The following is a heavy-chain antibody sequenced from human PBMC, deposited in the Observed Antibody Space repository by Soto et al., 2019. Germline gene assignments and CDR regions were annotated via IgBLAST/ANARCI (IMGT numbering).Heavy chain of an antibody. V-gene: IGHV3-23*01. Sequence: AGGSLRLSCAASGFTFSSFALSWVRQAPGKGLEWVSIISGSADSTFYADSVKGRFTISRDNSKNMLYLQINSLRAEDTAVYYCAKTRGAMIYAISVYGMDVWGQGTTVTVSS. CDR1: GFTFSSFA. CDR3: AKTRGAMIYAISVYGMDV. D-gene: IGHD2-8*01. CDR2: ISGSADST. J-gene: IGHJ6*02.